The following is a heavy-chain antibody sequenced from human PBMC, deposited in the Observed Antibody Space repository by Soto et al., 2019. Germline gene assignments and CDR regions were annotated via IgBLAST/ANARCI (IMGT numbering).Heavy chain of an antibody. J-gene: IGHJ4*02. Sequence: GGSLRLSCAASGFSFRYYGMHWVRQAPGKGLEWVALISYDGSDEYYADSVKGRFTISRDNSNNTLYLQMNSPKSEDTAVYYCAKDRRDYGGNIFDYWGQGTVVTVSS. V-gene: IGHV3-30*18. CDR2: ISYDGSDE. CDR3: AKDRRDYGGNIFDY. CDR1: GFSFRYYG. D-gene: IGHD4-17*01.